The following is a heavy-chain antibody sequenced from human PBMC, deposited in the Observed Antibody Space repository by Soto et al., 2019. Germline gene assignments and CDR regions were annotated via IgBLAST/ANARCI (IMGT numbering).Heavy chain of an antibody. CDR3: ARVHGDYVRYFDY. Sequence: QVQLVQSGAEVKKPGASVKVSCKASGYTFTSYAMHWVRQAPGQRLEWMGWINAGNGNTKYSQKFQGRVTITRDTSASTAYMELSSLRSEDTAVYYCARVHGDYVRYFDYWGQGTLVTVSS. D-gene: IGHD4-17*01. J-gene: IGHJ4*02. CDR1: GYTFTSYA. V-gene: IGHV1-3*01. CDR2: INAGNGNT.